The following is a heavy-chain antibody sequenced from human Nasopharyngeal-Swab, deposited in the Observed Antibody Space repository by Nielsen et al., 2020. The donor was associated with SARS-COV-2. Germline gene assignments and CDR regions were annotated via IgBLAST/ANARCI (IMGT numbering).Heavy chain of an antibody. Sequence: GGSLRLSCAASGFTFNNYNFNWVRQAPGKGLEWVSSISSSSSSYIYYADSVKGRFTISRDNAKNSLYLQMNSLRAEDTAVYYCARDGLDYDLWSAYFMDVWGQGTTVTVSS. D-gene: IGHD3-3*01. V-gene: IGHV3-21*01. CDR2: ISSSSSSYI. CDR1: GFTFNNYN. CDR3: ARDGLDYDLWSAYFMDV. J-gene: IGHJ6*02.